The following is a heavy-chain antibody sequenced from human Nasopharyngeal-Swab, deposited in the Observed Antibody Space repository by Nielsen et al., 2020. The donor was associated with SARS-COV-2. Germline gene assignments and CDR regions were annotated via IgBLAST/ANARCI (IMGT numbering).Heavy chain of an antibody. CDR1: GFTFGDYA. J-gene: IGHJ4*02. CDR3: AKGRTDSSS. V-gene: IGHV3-23*01. D-gene: IGHD6-13*01. Sequence: GESLKISCTTSGFTFGDYAMSWVRQAPGKGLEWVSTISGSGRTTYYADSVKGRFTISRDISKNTLYLQMNSLRAEDTAVYYCAKGRTDSSSWGQGTLVTVSS. CDR2: ISGSGRTT.